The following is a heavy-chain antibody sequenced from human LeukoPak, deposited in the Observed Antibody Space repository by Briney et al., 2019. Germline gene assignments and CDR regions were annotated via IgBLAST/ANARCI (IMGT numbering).Heavy chain of an antibody. D-gene: IGHD5-18*01. CDR2: ISSSSSTI. Sequence: GGSLRLSCAASGFTFGSYSMNWVRQAPGKGLEWVSYISSSSSTIYYADSVKGRFTISRDNAKNSLYLQMNSLRAEDTAVYYCAKDYLGGYSFGSPFDYWGQGTLVTVSS. J-gene: IGHJ4*02. V-gene: IGHV3-48*04. CDR3: AKDYLGGYSFGSPFDY. CDR1: GFTFGSYS.